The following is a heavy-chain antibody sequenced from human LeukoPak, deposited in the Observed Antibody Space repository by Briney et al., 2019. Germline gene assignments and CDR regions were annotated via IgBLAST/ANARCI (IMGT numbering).Heavy chain of an antibody. CDR2: ISAYNGNT. J-gene: IGHJ4*02. Sequence: ASVKVSCKASGYTFTSYGISWVRQAPGQGLEWMGWISAYNGNTNYAQKLQGRVTMTTDTSTSTAYMELRSLRSDDTAVYYCARDYPRTMVRGVYFDYWGQGTLVTVSS. V-gene: IGHV1-18*01. CDR3: ARDYPRTMVRGVYFDY. D-gene: IGHD3-10*01. CDR1: GYTFTSYG.